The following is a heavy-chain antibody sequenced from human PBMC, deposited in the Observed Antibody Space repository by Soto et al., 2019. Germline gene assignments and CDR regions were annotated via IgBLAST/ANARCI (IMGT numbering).Heavy chain of an antibody. J-gene: IGHJ6*02. CDR1: GFTFNSYA. D-gene: IGHD3-10*01. Sequence: DVQVLESGGDLVQPGGSLRLSCAASGFTFNSYAMSWVRQAPGKGLEWVSSVSAGGDMTYYSDSVKGRFTISRDNSTNALFLQMNSLRIEDPALYYCARGDRGGSGSPASYYYSGLDVWGQGTTVTVS. CDR2: VSAGGDMT. V-gene: IGHV3-23*01. CDR3: ARGDRGGSGSPASYYYSGLDV.